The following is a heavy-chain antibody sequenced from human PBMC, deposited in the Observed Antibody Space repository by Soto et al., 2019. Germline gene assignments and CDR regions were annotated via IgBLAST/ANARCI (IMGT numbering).Heavy chain of an antibody. CDR2: IIPIFGKA. V-gene: IGHV1-69*01. CDR3: ARRGGGGYDAFDI. Sequence: QVQLVQSGAEVKKPGSSVKVSCKASGGTFSSYAISWVRQAPGQGLEWMGGIIPIFGKANYAQKFQGRVTIPADESTRTAYMELSSLRSEDTAVYYCARRGGGGYDAFDIWGQGTMVTVSS. D-gene: IGHD2-15*01. J-gene: IGHJ3*02. CDR1: GGTFSSYA.